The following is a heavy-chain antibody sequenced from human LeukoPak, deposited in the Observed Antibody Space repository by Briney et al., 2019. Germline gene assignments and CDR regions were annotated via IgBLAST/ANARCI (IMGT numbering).Heavy chain of an antibody. D-gene: IGHD6-19*01. CDR1: GFTFSDYA. J-gene: IGHJ4*02. CDR2: IYSGGST. Sequence: GGSLRLSCAASGFTFSDYAMSWVRQAPGKGLGWVSLIYSGGSTFYADSVKGRFTISRDNSKNTLYLQMDSLRAEDTAVYYCARSTAVAAPFDYWGQGTLVTVSS. CDR3: ARSTAVAAPFDY. V-gene: IGHV3-53*01.